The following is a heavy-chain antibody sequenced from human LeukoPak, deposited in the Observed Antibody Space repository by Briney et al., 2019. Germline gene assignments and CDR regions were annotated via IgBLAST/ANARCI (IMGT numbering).Heavy chain of an antibody. J-gene: IGHJ4*02. Sequence: SETLSLTCTVSGGSISSLTYCWGWIRQPPGKGLEWIASIYYSGTTYYSPSLKSRVTISVNRSNNQFSLRLTSVTAADTAVYFCAGYSSGWSSGGRYWGQGTLVTVSS. CDR2: IYYSGTT. V-gene: IGHV4-39*01. CDR1: GGSISSLTYC. D-gene: IGHD6-19*01. CDR3: AGYSSGWSSGGRY.